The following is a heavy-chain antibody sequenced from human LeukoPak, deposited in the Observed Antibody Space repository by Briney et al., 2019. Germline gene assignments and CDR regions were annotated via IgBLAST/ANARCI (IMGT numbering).Heavy chain of an antibody. CDR1: GGSISSSVYY. CDR3: ARDWGSSSWDPEDYVFDY. Sequence: SETLSLTCTVSGGSISSSVYYWGWIRQPPGKGLEWIGSIYYSGSTYYNPSLKSRVTISVDTSKNQFSLKLSSVTAADTAVYYCARDWGSSSWDPEDYVFDYWGQGTLVTVSS. CDR2: IYYSGST. J-gene: IGHJ4*02. V-gene: IGHV4-39*07. D-gene: IGHD6-13*01.